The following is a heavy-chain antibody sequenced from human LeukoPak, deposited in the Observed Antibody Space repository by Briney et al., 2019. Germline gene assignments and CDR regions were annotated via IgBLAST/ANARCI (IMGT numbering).Heavy chain of an antibody. D-gene: IGHD5-12*01. CDR1: GGTFSSYA. J-gene: IGHJ6*03. V-gene: IGHV1-69*05. CDR3: ARSGYDYVEYYYYYMDV. CDR2: IIPIFGTA. Sequence: ASVKVSCKASGGTFSSYAISWVRQAPGQGLEWMGGIIPIFGTANYAQKFQGRATITTDESTSTAYMELSSLRSEDTAVYYCARSGYDYVEYYYYYMDVWGKGTTVTVSS.